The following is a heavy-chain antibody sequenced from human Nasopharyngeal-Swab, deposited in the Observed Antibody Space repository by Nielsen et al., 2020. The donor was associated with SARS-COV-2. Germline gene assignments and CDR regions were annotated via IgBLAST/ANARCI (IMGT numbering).Heavy chain of an antibody. V-gene: IGHV3-11*06. Sequence: RQAPGKGLEWVSYISSSSSYTNYADSVKGRFTISRDNAKNSLYLQMNSLRAEDTAVYYCARAPSVRLNWFDPWGQGTLVTVSS. CDR3: ARAPSVRLNWFDP. CDR2: ISSSSSYT. D-gene: IGHD5-12*01. J-gene: IGHJ5*02.